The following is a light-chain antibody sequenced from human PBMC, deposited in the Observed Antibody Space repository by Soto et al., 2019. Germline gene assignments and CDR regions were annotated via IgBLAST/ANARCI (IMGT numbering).Light chain of an antibody. Sequence: EIVLTQSPGTLSLSAVERATLSCRAIESVSSTYLAWYQQKPGQAPRLLIYGASSRATGIPGRFSGSGSGTDFTLTISRLEPEDFAVYYCQQYGTSPFTFGQGTRLEIK. CDR3: QQYGTSPFT. J-gene: IGKJ5*01. V-gene: IGKV3-20*01. CDR2: GAS. CDR1: ESVSSTY.